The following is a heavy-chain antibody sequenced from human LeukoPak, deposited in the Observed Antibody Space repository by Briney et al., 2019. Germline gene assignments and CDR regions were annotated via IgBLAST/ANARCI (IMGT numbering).Heavy chain of an antibody. CDR2: ISAYNGNT. V-gene: IGHV1-18*04. CDR3: ARRPYGDHVED. D-gene: IGHD4-17*01. J-gene: IGHJ4*02. CDR1: GGSFTGYY. Sequence: ASLKVSCKASGGSFTGYYMHWVRQAPGQGLEWRGWISAYNGNTNYAQKLQGRVTMTTDTSTSTAYMELRSLRSDVTAVYCCARRPYGDHVEDWGQGTLVTVSS.